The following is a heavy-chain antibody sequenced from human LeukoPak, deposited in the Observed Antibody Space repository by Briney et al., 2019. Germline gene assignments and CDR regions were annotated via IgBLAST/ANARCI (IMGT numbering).Heavy chain of an antibody. CDR2: ISWNSGSI. J-gene: IGHJ4*02. V-gene: IGHV3-9*01. CDR3: AKGRDGYNQYYFDY. CDR1: GFTFDDYA. Sequence: GGSLRLSCAASGFTFDDYAMLWVRHAPGKGLEWVSGISWNSGSIGYADSVKGRFTISRDNAKNSLYLQMNSLRAEDTALYYCAKGRDGYNQYYFDYWGQGTLVTVSS. D-gene: IGHD5-24*01.